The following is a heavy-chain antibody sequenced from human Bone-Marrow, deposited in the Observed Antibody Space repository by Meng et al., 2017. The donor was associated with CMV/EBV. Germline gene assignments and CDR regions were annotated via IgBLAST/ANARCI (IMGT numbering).Heavy chain of an antibody. Sequence: SGGSISSSSYYWGWIRQPPGKGLEWIGSIYYSGSTYYNPSLKSRVTISVDTSKNQFSLKLSSVTAADTAVYYCARDFSAVTAYGMDVWGQGTTVTVSS. J-gene: IGHJ6*02. CDR1: GGSISSSSYY. CDR2: IYYSGST. V-gene: IGHV4-39*07. D-gene: IGHD4-17*01. CDR3: ARDFSAVTAYGMDV.